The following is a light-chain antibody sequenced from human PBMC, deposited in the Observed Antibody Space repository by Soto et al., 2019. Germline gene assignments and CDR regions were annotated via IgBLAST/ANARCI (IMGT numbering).Light chain of an antibody. CDR3: QQYGSSLIT. CDR1: QSLSSSY. V-gene: IGKV3-20*01. CDR2: GAS. J-gene: IGKJ5*01. Sequence: EIVLTQSPGTLSLSPGERATLSCRASQSLSSSYLAWYQQKPGHPPRLLIYGASNRATGIPDRFSGSGSGTDFTLAISRLEPEDFAVYYCQQYGSSLITFGQGTRLEIK.